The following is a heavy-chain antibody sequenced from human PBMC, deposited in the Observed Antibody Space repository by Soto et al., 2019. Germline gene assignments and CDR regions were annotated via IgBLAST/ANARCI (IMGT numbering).Heavy chain of an antibody. CDR3: AKGTGYYYYYGMDV. CDR1: GFTFYSYA. J-gene: IGHJ6*02. CDR2: ISGRGGST. V-gene: IGHV3-23*01. Sequence: EVQLLESGGALGQPGGSLRLSCAAAGFTFYSYALTWVRQAPGKGLEWVSAISGRGGSTYYADSVKGRFTISRDNSKNTLYLQMNSLRAEDTAVYYCAKGTGYYYYYGMDVWGQGTTVTVSS.